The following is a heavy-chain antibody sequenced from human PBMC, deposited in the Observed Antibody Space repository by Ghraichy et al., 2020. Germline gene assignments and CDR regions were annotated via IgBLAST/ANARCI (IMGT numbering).Heavy chain of an antibody. CDR2: IYYSGST. CDR3: ARHNGGDY. CDR1: GGSISSSSYY. Sequence: GSLRLSCTVSGGSISSSSYYWGWIRQPPGKGLEWIGSIYYSGSTYYNPSLKSRVTISVDTSKNQFSLKLSSVTAADTAVYYCARHNGGDYWGQGTLVTVSS. J-gene: IGHJ4*02. V-gene: IGHV4-39*01.